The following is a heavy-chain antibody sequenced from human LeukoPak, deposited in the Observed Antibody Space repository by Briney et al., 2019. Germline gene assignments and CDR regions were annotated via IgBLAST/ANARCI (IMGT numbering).Heavy chain of an antibody. CDR1: GFSVSTYG. CDR3: AKHLTNAASLDY. J-gene: IGHJ4*02. Sequence: PGGSLRLSCAASGFSVSTYGMSWVRQPPGKGLEWLSSISGSGAVPHYADSAKGRFTISRDNSKNMVYLLLSSLRVEDTAVYHCAKHLTNAASLDYWGQETLVTVSS. V-gene: IGHV3-23*01. CDR2: ISGSGAVP. D-gene: IGHD2-8*01.